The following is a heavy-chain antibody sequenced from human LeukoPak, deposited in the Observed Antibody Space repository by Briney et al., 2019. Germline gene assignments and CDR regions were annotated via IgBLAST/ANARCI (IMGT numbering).Heavy chain of an antibody. J-gene: IGHJ4*02. CDR2: ISSSSSFI. D-gene: IGHD4-17*01. CDR1: GFAFRSYS. V-gene: IGHV3-21*04. CDR3: ARAAMTTVTLMVW. Sequence: GGSLRLSCAASGFAFRSYSMHWVRQAPGKGLEWVSSISSSSSFIYYADSVKGRFTISRDNAKNSVFLQMNSLRSEDTAVYYCARAAMTTVTLMVWWGQGTLVTVSS.